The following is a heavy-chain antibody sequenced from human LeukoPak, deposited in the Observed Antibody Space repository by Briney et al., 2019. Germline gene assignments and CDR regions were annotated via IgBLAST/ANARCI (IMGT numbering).Heavy chain of an antibody. CDR1: GFTFSSYG. CDR3: AKDPHTTPSYSSSWYGLLGY. V-gene: IGHV3-30*02. Sequence: GGSLRLSCAASGFTFSSYGMHWVRQAPGKGLEWVAFIRYDGSNKYYADSVKGRFTISRDNSKNTLYLQMNSLRAEDTAVYYCAKDPHTTPSYSSSWYGLLGYWGQGTLVTVSS. CDR2: IRYDGSNK. J-gene: IGHJ4*02. D-gene: IGHD6-13*01.